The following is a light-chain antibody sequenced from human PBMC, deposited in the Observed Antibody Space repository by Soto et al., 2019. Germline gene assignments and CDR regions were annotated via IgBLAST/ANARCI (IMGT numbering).Light chain of an antibody. J-gene: IGLJ2*01. V-gene: IGLV1-47*01. Sequence: QSVLTQPPSASGTPGQRVTNSCSGSSSNIGSNYVYWYQQLPGTSPKLLIYRNNQPPSGDPDRFSGSKSGTSASLAIGGLRSEDEADYYCAAWDDSLSGVVFGGGTKLTVL. CDR2: RNN. CDR3: AAWDDSLSGVV. CDR1: SSNIGSNY.